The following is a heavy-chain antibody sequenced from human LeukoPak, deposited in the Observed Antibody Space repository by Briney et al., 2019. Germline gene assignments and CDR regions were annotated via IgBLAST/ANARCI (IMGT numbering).Heavy chain of an antibody. V-gene: IGHV1-2*02. CDR3: ARDLMAGLSPNCWFDH. CDR2: INANSGGT. D-gene: IGHD6-19*01. CDR1: GYTFTGYY. J-gene: IGHJ5*02. Sequence: ASVKVSCKASGYTFTGYYMHWVRQAPGQGLEWMGWINANSGGTNYAQKFQGRVTMTRDTSISTAYMELSRLRSDDTAVYYCARDLMAGLSPNCWFDHWGQGTLVTVSS.